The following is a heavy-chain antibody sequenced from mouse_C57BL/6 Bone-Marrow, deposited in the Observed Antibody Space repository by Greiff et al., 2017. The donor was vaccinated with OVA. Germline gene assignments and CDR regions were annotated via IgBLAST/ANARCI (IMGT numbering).Heavy chain of an antibody. CDR2: IDPSDSYT. V-gene: IGHV1-59*01. J-gene: IGHJ1*03. CDR3: ARGGYCWYFDV. CDR1: GYTFTSYW. Sequence: QVQLQQPGAELVRPGTSVKLSCKASGYTFTSYWMHWVKQRPGQGLEWIGVIDPSDSYTNYNQKFKGKATLTVDTSSSTAYMQLSSLTSEDSAVDYCARGGYCWYFDVWGTGTTVTVSS. D-gene: IGHD2-3*01.